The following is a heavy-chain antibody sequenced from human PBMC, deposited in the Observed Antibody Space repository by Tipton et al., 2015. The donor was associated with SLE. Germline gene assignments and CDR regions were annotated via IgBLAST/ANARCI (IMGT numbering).Heavy chain of an antibody. CDR3: AGNNSGWSFDN. J-gene: IGHJ4*02. V-gene: IGHV1-69*01. CDR2: IIPIFDTT. D-gene: IGHD6-19*01. CDR1: GVSISTYV. Sequence: QSGPEVKKPGSSVKVSCKSSGVSISTYVINWVRQAPGQGLEWMGGIIPIFDTTNLAQKFQGRVTITSDESTSTAYMELSSLTSEDTAVYYCAGNNSGWSFDNWGQGTLVTVSS.